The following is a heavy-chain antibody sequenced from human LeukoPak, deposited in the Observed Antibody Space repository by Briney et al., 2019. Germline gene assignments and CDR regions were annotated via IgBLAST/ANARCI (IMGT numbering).Heavy chain of an antibody. Sequence: ASVKVSCKTSGYTFTSYDINWVRQATGQGLEWMGWMNPNSGNTGYAQKFQGRVTITRDTSISTAYMELSILRSEDTAVYYCARSTPRDNWFDPWGQGTLVTVSS. V-gene: IGHV1-8*03. D-gene: IGHD2-15*01. CDR3: ARSTPRDNWFDP. CDR2: MNPNSGNT. J-gene: IGHJ5*02. CDR1: GYTFTSYD.